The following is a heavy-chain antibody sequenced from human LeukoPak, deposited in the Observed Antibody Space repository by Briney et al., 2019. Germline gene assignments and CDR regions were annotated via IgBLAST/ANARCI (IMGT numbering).Heavy chain of an antibody. CDR3: ARDSSSSSNPLNDY. D-gene: IGHD6-13*01. J-gene: IGHJ4*02. V-gene: IGHV1-69*04. CDR1: GGTFSSYA. Sequence: WASVKVSCKASGGTFSSYAISWVRQAPGQGLEWMGRIIPILGIANYAQKFQGRVTITADKSTSTAYMELSSLRSEDTAVYYCARDSSSSSNPLNDYWGQGTLVTVSS. CDR2: IIPILGIA.